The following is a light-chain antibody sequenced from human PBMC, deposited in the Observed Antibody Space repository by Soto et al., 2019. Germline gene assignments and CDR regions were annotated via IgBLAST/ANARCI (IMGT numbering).Light chain of an antibody. CDR1: SSDVGAYNY. CDR3: SSYTPSNTLV. V-gene: IGLV2-14*01. J-gene: IGLJ1*01. CDR2: EVS. Sequence: QSALTQPASVSGSPGQSITISCTGTSSDVGAYNYVSWYQQHPGKAPKFMIYEVSNRPSGVSNRFSGSKSGNTASLTISGLQAEDEADYYCSSYTPSNTLVFGTGTKVTVL.